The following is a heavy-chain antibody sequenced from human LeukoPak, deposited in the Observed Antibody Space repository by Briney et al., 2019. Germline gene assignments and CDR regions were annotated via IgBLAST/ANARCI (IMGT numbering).Heavy chain of an antibody. J-gene: IGHJ1*01. Sequence: ASVKVSCKASGYTFNGFYLHWVRQAPGQGLEWMGWINPNSGGTNYAQKFQGRVTMTRDTSISTAYMELSRLRSDDTAVYYCALSSGGLDFQHWGQGTLVTVSS. D-gene: IGHD2-15*01. CDR1: GYTFNGFY. CDR3: ALSSGGLDFQH. V-gene: IGHV1-2*02. CDR2: INPNSGGT.